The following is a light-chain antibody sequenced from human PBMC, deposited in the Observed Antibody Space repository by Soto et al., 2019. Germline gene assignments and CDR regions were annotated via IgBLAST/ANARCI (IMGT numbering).Light chain of an antibody. CDR3: QQYNNWPPWT. CDR2: GAS. V-gene: IGKV3-15*01. Sequence: EIVMTQSPATLSVSPGERATLSCRASQSVSSNLAWYQQKPGQAPRLLIYGASTSATGIPARFSGSGSGTEFTLTISSLQSEDFAVYYCQQYNNWPPWTFGQGTKAEIK. J-gene: IGKJ1*01. CDR1: QSVSSN.